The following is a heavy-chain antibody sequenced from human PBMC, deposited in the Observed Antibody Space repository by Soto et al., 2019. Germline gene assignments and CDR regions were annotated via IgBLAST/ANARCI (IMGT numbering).Heavy chain of an antibody. CDR1: GGSISNFY. V-gene: IGHV4-59*08. Sequence: SETLSLTCTVSGGSISNFYWSWIRQPPGKGLEWIGYVYYTGSTSYNPSLKRRVTFSADSSRGQFSLRLNSVTAADTAVYYCARTVLGPGGYNWFDPWGQGTLVTVSS. J-gene: IGHJ5*02. D-gene: IGHD3-16*01. CDR2: VYYTGST. CDR3: ARTVLGPGGYNWFDP.